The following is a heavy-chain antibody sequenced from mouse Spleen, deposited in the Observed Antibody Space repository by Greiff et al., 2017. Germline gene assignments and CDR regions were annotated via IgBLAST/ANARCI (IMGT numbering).Heavy chain of an antibody. D-gene: IGHD1-2*01. V-gene: IGHV3-6*01. CDR2: ISYDGSN. CDR1: GYSFTSGYY. J-gene: IGHJ2*01. CDR3: SLFITTGYFDY. Sequence: EVQLVESGPGLVKPSQSLSLTCSVSGYSFTSGYYWNWIRQFPGNQLEWMGYISYDGSNNYNPSLKNRISITRDTSKNQFFLKLNSVTTEDTATYYCSLFITTGYFDYWGQGTTLTVSS.